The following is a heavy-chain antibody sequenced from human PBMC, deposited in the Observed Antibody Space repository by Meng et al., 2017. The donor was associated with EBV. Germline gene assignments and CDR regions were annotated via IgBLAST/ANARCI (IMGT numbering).Heavy chain of an antibody. CDR1: GFTVSSNY. CDR2: IYSGGST. J-gene: IGHJ4*02. D-gene: IGHD5-12*01. Sequence: EVQLVESGVGLIRPGGSQRLSCAASGFTVSSNYMSWVRQAPGKGLEWVSVIYSGGSTYYADSVKGRFTISRDNSKNTLYLQMNSLRAEDTAVYYCAKHRLGPLDYWGQGTLVTVSS. V-gene: IGHV3-53*01. CDR3: AKHRLGPLDY.